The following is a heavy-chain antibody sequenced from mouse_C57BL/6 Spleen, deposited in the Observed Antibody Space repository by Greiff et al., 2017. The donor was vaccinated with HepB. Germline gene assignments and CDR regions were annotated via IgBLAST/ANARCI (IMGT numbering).Heavy chain of an antibody. J-gene: IGHJ2*01. D-gene: IGHD4-1*01. Sequence: EVQLQQSGPELVKPGASVMISCKASGYTFTDYYMNWVKQSHGKSLEWIGDINPNNGGTSYNQKFKGKATLTVDKSSSTAYMELRSLTSEDSAVYYCARGLAHFDYWGQGTTLTVSS. V-gene: IGHV1-26*01. CDR1: GYTFTDYY. CDR2: INPNNGGT. CDR3: ARGLAHFDY.